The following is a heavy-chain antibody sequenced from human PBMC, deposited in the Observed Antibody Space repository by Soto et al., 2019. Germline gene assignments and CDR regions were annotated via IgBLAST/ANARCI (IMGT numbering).Heavy chain of an antibody. CDR1: GFTFSSYW. J-gene: IGHJ4*02. CDR3: EIRASYYDSSGYFDY. D-gene: IGHD3-22*01. V-gene: IGHV3-74*01. CDR2: INSDGSST. Sequence: RGSLRLSCAASGFTFSSYWMHWVRQAPGKGLVWVSRINSDGSSTSYADSVKGRFTISRDNAKNTLYLQMDSLRAEDTAVYYCEIRASYYDSSGYFDYWGQGTLVTVSS.